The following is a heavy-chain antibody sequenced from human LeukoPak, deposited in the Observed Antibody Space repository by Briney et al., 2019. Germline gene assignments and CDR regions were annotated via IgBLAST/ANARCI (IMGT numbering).Heavy chain of an antibody. V-gene: IGHV3-23*01. CDR1: GFTFNNYA. CDR3: AKGMRSLYYFDN. J-gene: IGHJ4*02. CDR2: ISGTGDGT. Sequence: GSLVLSCAASGFTFNNYAMTWVRQAPGKGLEWVSAISGTGDGTYYADSVKGRFTISRDTSKNTLYLQMNSLRAEDTAVYYCAKGMRSLYYFDNWGRGTLVTVSS.